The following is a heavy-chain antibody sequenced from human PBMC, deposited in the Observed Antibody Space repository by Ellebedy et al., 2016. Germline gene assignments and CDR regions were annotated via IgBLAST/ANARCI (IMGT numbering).Heavy chain of an antibody. CDR2: LYYSGST. J-gene: IGHJ4*02. CDR3: ARDRLIAAPFDY. Sequence: SETLSLTXIVSGGPISSISYYWGWIRQPPGKGLEWIGSLYYSGSTYYNPSLKSRVTISVDTSKNQFSLQLSSVTAADTAVYYCARDRLIAAPFDYWGQGSLVTVSS. V-gene: IGHV4-39*07. CDR1: GGPISSISYY. D-gene: IGHD2/OR15-2a*01.